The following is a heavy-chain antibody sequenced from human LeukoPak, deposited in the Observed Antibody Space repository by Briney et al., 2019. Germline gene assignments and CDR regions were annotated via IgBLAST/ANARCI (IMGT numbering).Heavy chain of an antibody. D-gene: IGHD3-22*01. CDR2: INSAGIST. Sequence: GGSLRLSCTASGFTFSSYWMHWVRQVPGKGLVWVSRINSAGISTNYADSVKGRFTISRDNAKNTLYLQMNSLRAEDTAVYYCARPYSDDSGFYVYWGQGILVTVSS. CDR3: ARPYSDDSGFYVY. V-gene: IGHV3-74*01. J-gene: IGHJ4*02. CDR1: GFTFSSYW.